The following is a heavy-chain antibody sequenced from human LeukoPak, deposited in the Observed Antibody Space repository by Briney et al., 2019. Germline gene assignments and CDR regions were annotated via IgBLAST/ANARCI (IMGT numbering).Heavy chain of an antibody. V-gene: IGHV3-21*01. Sequence: GGSLRLSCAGSGFTFSSYNMNWVRQAPGKGLEWVSSISGSSSYIYYADSVKGRFTISRGNAKNSLYLQMNSLRAEDTAVYYCARDRIAVAAANTSFDYSGTGTLVTGSS. CDR2: ISGSSSYI. J-gene: IGHJ4*02. CDR1: GFTFSSYN. CDR3: ARDRIAVAAANTSFDY. D-gene: IGHD6-19*01.